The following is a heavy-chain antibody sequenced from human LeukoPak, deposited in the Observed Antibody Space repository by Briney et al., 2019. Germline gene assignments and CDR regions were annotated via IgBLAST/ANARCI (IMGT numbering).Heavy chain of an antibody. CDR3: ARDRVNTAMVPDDY. D-gene: IGHD5-18*01. CDR2: INPNSGGT. Sequence: GASVKVSCKASGYTFTGYYMHWVRQAPGQGLEWMGWINPNSGGTNYAQKFQGRVTMTRDTSISTAYMELSRLRSDDTAVYYCARDRVNTAMVPDDYWGQGTLVTVSS. CDR1: GYTFTGYY. J-gene: IGHJ4*02. V-gene: IGHV1-2*02.